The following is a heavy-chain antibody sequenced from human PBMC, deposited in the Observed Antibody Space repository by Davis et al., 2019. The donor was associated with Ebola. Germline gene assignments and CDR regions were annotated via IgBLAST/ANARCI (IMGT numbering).Heavy chain of an antibody. J-gene: IGHJ5*01. V-gene: IGHV3-7*03. D-gene: IGHD1-1*01. CDR3: AKDLNWKPFYS. CDR2: VSCDGYTK. CDR1: GSSFTSLW. Sequence: PGGSLRPSCLPSGSSFTSLWMNWARPAPGEVLEWVASVSCDGYTKYHMDSVRGRFTVSRDNAKNLVFLEMNSQRVDDTAVYFCAKDLNWKPFYSWGQGTRVVVSS.